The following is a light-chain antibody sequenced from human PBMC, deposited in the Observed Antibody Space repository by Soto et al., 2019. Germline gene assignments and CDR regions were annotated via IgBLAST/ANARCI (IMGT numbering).Light chain of an antibody. CDR2: EVV. CDR3: KSYAGSNTYV. CDR1: SGDVGGYYY. J-gene: IGLJ1*01. Sequence: QSVLTQPASVSGSPGQSITISCTGTSGDVGGYYYVSWYQHHPGKAPRLIIYEVVQRPSGVPDRFSGSKSGNTASLTVSGLQAADEADYFCKSYAGSNTYVFGSGTKLTVL. V-gene: IGLV2-8*01.